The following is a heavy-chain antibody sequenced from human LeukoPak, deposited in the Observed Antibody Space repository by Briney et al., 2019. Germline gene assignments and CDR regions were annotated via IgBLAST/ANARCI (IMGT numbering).Heavy chain of an antibody. D-gene: IGHD3-10*01. CDR2: ISWNSGSI. CDR3: AKAPGSGSYSSPSAGYFDY. CDR1: GFTFYDYA. J-gene: IGHJ4*02. V-gene: IGHV3-9*01. Sequence: GGSLRLSCAASGFTFYDYAMHWVRQAPGKGLEWVSGISWNSGSIGYADSVKGRFTISRDNAKNSLYLQMNSLRAEDTALYYCAKAPGSGSYSSPSAGYFDYWGQGTLVTVSS.